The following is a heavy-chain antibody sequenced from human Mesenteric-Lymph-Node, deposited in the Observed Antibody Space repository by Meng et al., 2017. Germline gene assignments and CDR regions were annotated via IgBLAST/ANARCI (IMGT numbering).Heavy chain of an antibody. Sequence: GGSLRLSCAASGFTFSSYSMNWVRQAPGKGLEWVSSISSSSSYIYYADSVKGRFTISRDNAKNSLYLQMNSLRAEDTAVYYCARVGSPPIFGVVTKYGNWFDPWGQGTLVTVSS. CDR2: ISSSSSYI. V-gene: IGHV3-21*01. CDR1: GFTFSSYS. D-gene: IGHD3-3*01. J-gene: IGHJ5*02. CDR3: ARVGSPPIFGVVTKYGNWFDP.